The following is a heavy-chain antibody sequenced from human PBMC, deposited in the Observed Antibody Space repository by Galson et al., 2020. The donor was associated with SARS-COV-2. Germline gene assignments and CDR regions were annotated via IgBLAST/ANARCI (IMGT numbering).Heavy chain of an antibody. J-gene: IGHJ3*01. CDR3: AHRRSDSDEGGDDGDFYFSAFDV. V-gene: IGHV2-5*02. D-gene: IGHD2-21*01. Sequence: SGPTLVNPTQTLTLTCTFSGFSLTTSGVGVGWIRQPPGKALEWLAIIYWDDDERYSPSLKSRLTITKDTSKNQVVLTMTNMDPVDTATYYGAHRRSDSDEGGDDGDFYFSAFDVWGQGTMVTVSS. CDR2: IYWDDDE. CDR1: GFSLTTSGVG.